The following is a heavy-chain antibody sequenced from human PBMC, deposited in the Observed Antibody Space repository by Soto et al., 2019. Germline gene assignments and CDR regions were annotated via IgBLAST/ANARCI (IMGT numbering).Heavy chain of an antibody. CDR2: IYHRGTS. D-gene: IGHD2-15*01. Sequence: KSSETLSLICTVSGGSISSGAYSWSWIRLPPGKRLEWIGYIYHRGTSHYNPSLKSRVTMSVDRSKNQFSLNLRSVTAADTAVYYCARTLDYGGSTGTNWFDPWGQGTLVTVSS. CDR1: GGSISSGAYS. V-gene: IGHV4-30-2*01. CDR3: ARTLDYGGSTGTNWFDP. J-gene: IGHJ5*02.